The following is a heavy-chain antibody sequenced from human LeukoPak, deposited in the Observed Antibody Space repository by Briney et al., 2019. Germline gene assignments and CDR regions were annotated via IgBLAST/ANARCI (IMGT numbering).Heavy chain of an antibody. J-gene: IGHJ4*02. CDR2: ISSSGSTI. D-gene: IGHD3-3*01. Sequence: GGSLRLSCAASGFTFSDYYMSWIRQAPRKGLEWVSYISSSGSTIYYADSVKGRFTISRDNAKNSLYLQMNSLRAEDTAVYYCARKDYDFWSGYALDYWGQGTLVTVSS. CDR1: GFTFSDYY. CDR3: ARKDYDFWSGYALDY. V-gene: IGHV3-11*04.